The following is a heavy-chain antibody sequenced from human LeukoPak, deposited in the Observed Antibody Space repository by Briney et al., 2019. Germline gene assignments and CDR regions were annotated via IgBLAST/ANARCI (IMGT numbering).Heavy chain of an antibody. J-gene: IGHJ4*02. D-gene: IGHD6-13*01. CDR2: IRYDGSNK. CDR1: GFTFSNYG. CDR3: ARDRDSSSWYSFDY. Sequence: PGGSLILSCSASGFTFSNYGMHWVHQAPGKGLEWVAVIRYDGSNKYYADYVKGRFTISRDNSKNTLYLQMNSLRDEDTAVYYCARDRDSSSWYSFDYWGQGTLVTVSS. V-gene: IGHV3-33*01.